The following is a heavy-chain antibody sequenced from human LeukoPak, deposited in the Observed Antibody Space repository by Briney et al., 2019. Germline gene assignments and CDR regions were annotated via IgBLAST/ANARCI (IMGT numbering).Heavy chain of an antibody. V-gene: IGHV1-18*01. CDR1: GYTFTSYG. CDR2: ISAYNGNT. Sequence: GASVKVSCKASGYTFTSYGISWVRQAPGQGREWMGWISAYNGNTNYAQKLQGRVTMTTDTYTSTDYMELRSLRSDDTAVYYCARDPSSELWDYWGQGTLVTVSS. CDR3: ARDPSSELWDY. D-gene: IGHD2-2*01. J-gene: IGHJ4*02.